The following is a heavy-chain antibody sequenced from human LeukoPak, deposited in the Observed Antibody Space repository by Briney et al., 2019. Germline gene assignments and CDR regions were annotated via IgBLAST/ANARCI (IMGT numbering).Heavy chain of an antibody. V-gene: IGHV3-7*01. Sequence: GGSLRLSCAASGFTFNIYSMSWVRQAPGKGLEWVVLIKRDASAKDYVDSLGGRITISRDNAKNSLYLQMNSLRVDDTAVYYCARWRGDQSEFDSWGQGTLVTVSS. CDR2: IKRDASAK. D-gene: IGHD3-10*01. CDR3: ARWRGDQSEFDS. J-gene: IGHJ4*02. CDR1: GFTFNIYS.